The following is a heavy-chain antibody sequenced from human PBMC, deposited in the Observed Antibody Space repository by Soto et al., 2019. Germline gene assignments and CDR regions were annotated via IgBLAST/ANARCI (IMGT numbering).Heavy chain of an antibody. V-gene: IGHV3-33*06. D-gene: IGHD3-16*01. CDR3: AKKRPPDGGNCFHP. J-gene: IGHJ5*02. Sequence: GGSLRLSCAASGFTFSSYGMHWVRQAPGKGLEWVAVIWYDGSNKYYADSVKGRFTISRDNSKNTLYLQMNSLRADDSALYYWAKKRPPDGGNCFHPWGQGTLVTVSS. CDR1: GFTFSSYG. CDR2: IWYDGSNK.